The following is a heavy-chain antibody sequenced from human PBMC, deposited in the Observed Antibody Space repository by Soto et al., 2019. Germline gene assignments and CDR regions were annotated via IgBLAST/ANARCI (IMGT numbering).Heavy chain of an antibody. CDR2: ISYDGSNK. CDR3: AKGGITGTSSTNYYYYGMDV. J-gene: IGHJ6*02. V-gene: IGHV3-30*18. D-gene: IGHD1-20*01. CDR1: GFTFSSYG. Sequence: VGSLRLSCAASGFTFSSYGMHWVRQAPGKGLEWVAVISYDGSNKYYADSVKGRFTISRDNSKNTLYLQMNSLRAEDTAVYYCAKGGITGTSSTNYYYYGMDVWGQGTTVTVSS.